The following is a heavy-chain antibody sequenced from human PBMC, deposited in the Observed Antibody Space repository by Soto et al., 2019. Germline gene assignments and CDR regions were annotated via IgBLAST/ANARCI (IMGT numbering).Heavy chain of an antibody. Sequence: QVQLVESGGGVVQPGRSLRLSCAASGFTFSSYGMHWVRQAPGKGLEWVAVIWYDGSNKYYADSVKGRFTISRDNSKNTLYLQMNSLRAEDTAVYYCARDRVLGAGQQLVRLAYWGQGTLVTVSS. CDR2: IWYDGSNK. CDR3: ARDRVLGAGQQLVRLAY. CDR1: GFTFSSYG. J-gene: IGHJ4*02. D-gene: IGHD6-13*01. V-gene: IGHV3-33*01.